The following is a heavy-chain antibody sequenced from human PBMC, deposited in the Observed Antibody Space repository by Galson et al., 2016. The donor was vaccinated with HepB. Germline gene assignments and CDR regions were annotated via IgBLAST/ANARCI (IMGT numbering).Heavy chain of an antibody. J-gene: IGHJ4*02. CDR2: IIPIFGTA. D-gene: IGHD3-9*01. CDR3: ARSNNDLLTGYFHY. Sequence: SGGTFSSHSISWVRQAPGQGLEWMGGIIPIFGTANYAQQFQGRVTITADASTSTAYLEVSSLRFEDTAVYFCARSNNDLLTGYFHYWGQGTLVTVSS. V-gene: IGHV1-69*01. CDR1: GGTFSSHS.